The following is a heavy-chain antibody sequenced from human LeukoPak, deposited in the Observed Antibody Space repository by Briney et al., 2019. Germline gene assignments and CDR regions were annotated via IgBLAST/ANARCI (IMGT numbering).Heavy chain of an antibody. V-gene: IGHV1-46*01. Sequence: ASVKLSCKAFGYTFTGYWMHWVRQAPGQGPEWMGVISPSGGSTICAQKFQGRVTITADKSTSTAYMELSSLRSEDTAVYYCARSEIGWIQLWNHFWGQGTLVTVSS. CDR1: GYTFTGYW. CDR3: ARSEIGWIQLWNHF. D-gene: IGHD5-18*01. J-gene: IGHJ4*02. CDR2: ISPSGGST.